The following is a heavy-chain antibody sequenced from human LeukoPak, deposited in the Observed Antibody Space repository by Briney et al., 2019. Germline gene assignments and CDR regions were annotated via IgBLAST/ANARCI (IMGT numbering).Heavy chain of an antibody. CDR2: IWYDGSNK. CDR3: ARETRGYYYGSGSYYPLGY. D-gene: IGHD3-10*01. V-gene: IGHV3-33*08. J-gene: IGHJ4*02. Sequence: GGSLRLSCAASGFTFSSYAMSWVRQAPGKGLEWVAVIWYDGSNKYYADSVKGRFTISRDNSKNTLYLQMNSLRAEDTAVYYCARETRGYYYGSGSYYPLGYWGQGTLVTVSS. CDR1: GFTFSSYA.